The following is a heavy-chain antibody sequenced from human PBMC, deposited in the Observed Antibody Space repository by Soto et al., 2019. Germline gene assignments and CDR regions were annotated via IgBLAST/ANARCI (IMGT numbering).Heavy chain of an antibody. CDR1: GGSIRSYY. CDR3: ARGAADTAMVDS. Sequence: HSETLSLTCTVSGGSIRSYYWTWIRQPPGKGLEWLGYIFYSGSTFYNPSLKSRVTISIHTSKSQFSLQLTSVTAADTAVYYCARGAADTAMVDSWGQGTLVTVS. D-gene: IGHD5-18*01. CDR2: IFYSGST. V-gene: IGHV4-59*01. J-gene: IGHJ4*02.